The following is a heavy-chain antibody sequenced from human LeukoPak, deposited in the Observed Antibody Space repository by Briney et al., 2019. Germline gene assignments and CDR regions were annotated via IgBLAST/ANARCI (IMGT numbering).Heavy chain of an antibody. J-gene: IGHJ6*03. Sequence: ASVKVSCKASGYTFTSYDINWVRQAPGQGLEWMGGIIPIFGTANYAQKFQGRVTITADESTSTAYMELSSLRSEDTAVYYCAGKSPARRVDYYYYYMDVWGKGTTVTVSS. CDR3: AGKSPARRVDYYYYYMDV. CDR2: IIPIFGTA. D-gene: IGHD6-6*01. V-gene: IGHV1-69*13. CDR1: GYTFTSYD.